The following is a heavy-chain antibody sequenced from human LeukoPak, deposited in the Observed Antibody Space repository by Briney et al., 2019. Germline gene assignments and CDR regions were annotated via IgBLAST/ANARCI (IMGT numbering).Heavy chain of an antibody. CDR1: GFTFSSYA. CDR2: ISGSGGST. J-gene: IGHJ4*02. Sequence: GGSLRLSCAASGFTFSSYAMSWVRQAPGKGLVWVSAISGSGGSTYYADSVKGRFTISRDNSKNTLYLQMNSLRAEDTAVYYCAKAPYYDFWSGYRGHYFDYWGQGTLVTVSS. CDR3: AKAPYYDFWSGYRGHYFDY. D-gene: IGHD3-3*01. V-gene: IGHV3-23*01.